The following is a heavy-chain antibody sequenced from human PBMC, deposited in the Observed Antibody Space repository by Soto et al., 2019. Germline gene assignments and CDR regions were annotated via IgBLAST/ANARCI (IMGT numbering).Heavy chain of an antibody. V-gene: IGHV1-3*01. D-gene: IGHD4-17*01. CDR2: INGGNGDT. CDR1: GYTFADFG. CDR3: AKDRWVTTKSFDF. Sequence: ASVKVSCKASGYTFADFGIHWVRQAPGQGPEWMGWINGGNGDTKYSPSFQGRVTITRDTSASTAFMELHSLTSEDTATYYCAKDRWVTTKSFDFWGPGTLVNVSS. J-gene: IGHJ4*02.